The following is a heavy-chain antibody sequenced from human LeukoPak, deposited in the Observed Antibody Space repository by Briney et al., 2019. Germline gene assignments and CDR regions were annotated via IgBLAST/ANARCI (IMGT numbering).Heavy chain of an antibody. J-gene: IGHJ4*02. V-gene: IGHV3-30*02. CDR3: AKDLRGGITMIVVVGFDY. D-gene: IGHD3-22*01. Sequence: GGSLRLSCAASGFTFSIYGMHWVRQAPGKGLEWVAFIRYDGSNKYYADSVKGRFTISRDNSKNTLYLQMNSLRAEDTAVYYCAKDLRGGITMIVVVGFDYWGQGTLVTVSS. CDR1: GFTFSIYG. CDR2: IRYDGSNK.